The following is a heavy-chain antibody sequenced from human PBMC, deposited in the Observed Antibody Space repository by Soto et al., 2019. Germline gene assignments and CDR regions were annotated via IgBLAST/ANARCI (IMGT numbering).Heavy chain of an antibody. Sequence: SETLSLTCTVSGGSISSGGYYWSWIRQHPGKGLEWIGYIYYSGSTYYNPSLKSRVTISVDTSKNQFSLKLSSGTAADTAVYYCARDGGRLERRPIDYWGQGTLVTVSS. D-gene: IGHD1-1*01. CDR2: IYYSGST. J-gene: IGHJ4*02. CDR3: ARDGGRLERRPIDY. CDR1: GGSISSGGYY. V-gene: IGHV4-31*03.